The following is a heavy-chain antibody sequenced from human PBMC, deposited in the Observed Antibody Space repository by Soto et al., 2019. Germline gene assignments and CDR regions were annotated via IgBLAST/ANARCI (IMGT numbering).Heavy chain of an antibody. J-gene: IGHJ5*02. CDR2: ISTSGTT. D-gene: IGHD6-19*01. CDR1: GASISSYF. CDR3: AREAGPDRWFDP. V-gene: IGHV4-4*07. Sequence: SETLSLTCTVSGASISSYFWTWIRQPAGKGLDWIGRISTSGTTNYNPSLKSRVTMSVDTSKNHFSLSLSSVTAADTAVYYCAREAGPDRWFDPWGQGTLVTVSS.